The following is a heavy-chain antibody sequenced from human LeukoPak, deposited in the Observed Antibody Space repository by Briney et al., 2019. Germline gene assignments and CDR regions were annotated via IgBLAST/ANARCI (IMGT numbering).Heavy chain of an antibody. Sequence: GGSLRLSCAASGFTFSSYGMHWVRQAPGKGLEWVAFIRYDGSNKYYADSVKGRFTISRDNSKNTLYLQMNSLRAEDTAGYYCAKVPRRKVDAFDIWGQGTMVTVSS. J-gene: IGHJ3*02. CDR2: IRYDGSNK. V-gene: IGHV3-30*02. CDR1: GFTFSSYG. CDR3: AKVPRRKVDAFDI.